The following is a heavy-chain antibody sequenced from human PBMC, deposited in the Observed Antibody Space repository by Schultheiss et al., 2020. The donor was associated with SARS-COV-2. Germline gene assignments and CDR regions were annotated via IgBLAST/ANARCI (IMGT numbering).Heavy chain of an antibody. CDR1: GFNFNNHA. J-gene: IGHJ3*02. Sequence: GGSLRLSCAASGFNFNNHAMSWVRQAPGKGLEWVAVISYDGSNKYYADSVKGRFTISRDNSKNTLYLQMNSLRAEDTAVYYCARDRGELLDLDAFDIWGQGTMVTVSS. CDR3: ARDRGELLDLDAFDI. V-gene: IGHV3-30*03. CDR2: ISYDGSNK. D-gene: IGHD3-10*01.